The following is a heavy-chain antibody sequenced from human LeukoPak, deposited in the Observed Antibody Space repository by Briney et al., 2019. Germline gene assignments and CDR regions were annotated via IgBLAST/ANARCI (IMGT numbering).Heavy chain of an antibody. J-gene: IGHJ4*02. CDR3: ARRKAVRPRDYYFDY. V-gene: IGHV4-61*01. D-gene: IGHD6-6*01. CDR1: GGSVSSDNYY. Sequence: PSETLSLTCTVSGGSVSSDNYYWSWIRQPPGKGLEWIGYVYYSGSTNYNPSLKSRVTISVDTSKNQFSLKLSSVTAADTAVYYCARRKAVRPRDYYFDYWGQGTLVTVSS. CDR2: VYYSGST.